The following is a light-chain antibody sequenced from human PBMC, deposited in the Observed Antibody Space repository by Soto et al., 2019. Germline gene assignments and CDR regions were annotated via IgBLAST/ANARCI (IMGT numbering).Light chain of an antibody. CDR1: TSNIGSNY. CDR2: MNN. CDR3: AAWDDSLSGRV. Sequence: QSALTQPPSASGTPGQRVTISCSGSTSNIGSNYVYWYQQLPGTAPKLLIYMNNQRPSGVPDRFSGSKFGTSASLAISGLRSEDEADYYCAAWDDSLSGRVFGGGTKVTVL. V-gene: IGLV1-47*01. J-gene: IGLJ2*01.